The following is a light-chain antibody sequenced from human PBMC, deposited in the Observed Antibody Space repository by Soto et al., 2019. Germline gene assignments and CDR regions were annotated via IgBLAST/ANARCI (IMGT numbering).Light chain of an antibody. CDR1: NSDVGGYNY. CDR2: DVS. Sequence: QSVLTQPASVSGSPGETITISCTGTNSDVGGYNYVSWYQQHPGQAPKLMIFDVSNRPSGVSNRFSGSKSGNTASLTISGLQPEDDADYYCSSYRSSSTRLFGTGTKLTVL. J-gene: IGLJ1*01. V-gene: IGLV2-14*03. CDR3: SSYRSSSTRL.